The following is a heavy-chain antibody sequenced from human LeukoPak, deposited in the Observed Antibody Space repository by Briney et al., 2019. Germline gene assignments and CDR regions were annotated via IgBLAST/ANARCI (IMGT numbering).Heavy chain of an antibody. CDR1: GFRFNNYG. V-gene: IGHV3-33*06. J-gene: IGHJ4*02. CDR3: VKDEVYLDSGGYPTPDTTLDY. D-gene: IGHD3-22*01. CDR2: AWYDGSNK. Sequence: GGSLRLSCAASGFRFNNYGIHWVRQAPGKGLEWVAVAWYDGSNKYYADSVRDRFTVSRDNSKNTVYLQMNSLRVEDTAVYYCVKDEVYLDSGGYPTPDTTLDYWGQGTLVTVSS.